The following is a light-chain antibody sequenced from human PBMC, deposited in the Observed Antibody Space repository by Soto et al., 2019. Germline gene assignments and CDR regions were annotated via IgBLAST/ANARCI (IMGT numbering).Light chain of an antibody. CDR3: SSYASSSTLV. CDR2: EVN. V-gene: IGLV2-14*01. CDR1: SSDVGGYKY. Sequence: ALTQPASVSGSPGQSITISCTGTSSDVGGYKYVSWYQHHPGKAPKLMIYEVNNRPSGVSNRFSGSKSGNTASLTISGLQAEDEADYYCSSYASSSTLVFGGGTKLTVL. J-gene: IGLJ2*01.